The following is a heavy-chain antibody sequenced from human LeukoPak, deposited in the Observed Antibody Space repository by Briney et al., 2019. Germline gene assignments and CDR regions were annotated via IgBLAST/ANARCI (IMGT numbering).Heavy chain of an antibody. CDR3: ARDRGAARPGSRDAFDI. D-gene: IGHD6-6*01. V-gene: IGHV3-53*01. CDR2: IYSGGST. J-gene: IGHJ3*02. CDR1: GFTVSSNY. Sequence: GGSLRLSCAASGFTVSSNYMSWVRQAPGKGLEWVSVIYSGGSTYYADSVKGRFTISRDNSKNTLYLQMNSLRAEDTVVYYCARDRGAARPGSRDAFDIWGQGTMVTVSS.